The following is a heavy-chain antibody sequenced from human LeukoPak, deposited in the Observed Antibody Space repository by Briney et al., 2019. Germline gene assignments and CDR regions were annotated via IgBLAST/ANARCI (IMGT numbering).Heavy chain of an antibody. V-gene: IGHV3-21*01. CDR2: ISSSSSYI. CDR1: GFTFSSYS. CDR3: ARTNYYGSGSYGYYFDY. J-gene: IGHJ4*02. D-gene: IGHD3-10*01. Sequence: GGSLRLSCAASGFTFSSYSMNWVRQAPGKGLEWVSSISSSSSYIYYADSVKGRFTISRDNAKNSLYLQMNSLRAEDTAVYYCARTNYYGSGSYGYYFDYWGQGTLVTVSS.